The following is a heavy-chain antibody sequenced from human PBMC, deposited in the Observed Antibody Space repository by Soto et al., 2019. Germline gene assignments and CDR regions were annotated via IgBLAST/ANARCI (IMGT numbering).Heavy chain of an antibody. J-gene: IGHJ4*02. CDR2: IYYSGST. Sequence: YFVCSVRQHKGKGLEWIGSIYYSGSTSYNPSLKSRVTISVDTSKNQFSLKLSSVTAADTAVYYCARQAYFYYYDGSGYYPFYYCGQGTLVPSSS. CDR1: YF. CDR3: ARQAYFYYYDGSGYYPFYY. D-gene: IGHD3-22*01. V-gene: IGHV4-39*01.